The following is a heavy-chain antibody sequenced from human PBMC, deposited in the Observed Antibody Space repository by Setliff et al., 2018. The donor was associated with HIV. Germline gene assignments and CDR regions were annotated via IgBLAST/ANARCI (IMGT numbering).Heavy chain of an antibody. CDR2: IIPMYGVA. D-gene: IGHD2-15*01. V-gene: IGHV1-69*05. J-gene: IGHJ5*02. Sequence: GASVKVSCEASGGTFSSYVISWVRQAPGQGPEWMGGIIPMYGVANYAQKFQGRVTITTDESTSSAYMELSSLRSEDTAVYYCALPYCGGGNCWSSASLPPAGWFDPWGQGTLV. CDR3: ALPYCGGGNCWSSASLPPAGWFDP. CDR1: GGTFSSYV.